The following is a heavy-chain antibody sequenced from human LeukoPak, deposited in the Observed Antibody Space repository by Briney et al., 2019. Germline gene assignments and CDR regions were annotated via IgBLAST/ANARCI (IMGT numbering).Heavy chain of an antibody. D-gene: IGHD3-9*01. J-gene: IGHJ6*02. Sequence: SVKVSCKASGGTFSSYAVSWVRQAPGQWLEWMGGIIPIFGTANYAQKFQGRVTITADESTSTAYMELSSLRSEDTAVYYCARSAYDILTGQDYYYYGIDVWGQGTTVTVSS. CDR1: GGTFSSYA. CDR2: IIPIFGTA. V-gene: IGHV1-69*13. CDR3: ARSAYDILTGQDYYYYGIDV.